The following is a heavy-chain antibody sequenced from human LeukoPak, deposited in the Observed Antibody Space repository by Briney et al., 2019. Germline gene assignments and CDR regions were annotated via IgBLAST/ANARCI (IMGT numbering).Heavy chain of an antibody. Sequence: GGSLRLSCAASGFTFSSYAMHWVRQAPGKGLEYVSAISSNGGSTYYANSVKGRFTISRDNSKNTLYLQMGSLRAEDMAVYYCARGGSSGSDHYFDYWGQGTLVTVSS. D-gene: IGHD3-22*01. CDR3: ARGGSSGSDHYFDY. CDR2: ISSNGGST. V-gene: IGHV3-64*01. CDR1: GFTFSSYA. J-gene: IGHJ4*02.